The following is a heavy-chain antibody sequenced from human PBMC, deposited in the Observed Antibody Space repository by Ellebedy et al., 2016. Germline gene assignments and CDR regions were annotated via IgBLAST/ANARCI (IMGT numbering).Heavy chain of an antibody. CDR2: INPSGGST. CDR1: GYTFTSYY. D-gene: IGHD5-18*01. Sequence: ASVKVSXXASGYTFTSYYMHWVRQAPGQGLEWMGIINPSGGSTSYAQKFQGRVTMTRDTSTSTVYMELSSLRSEDTAVYYCARDVGYSYGQGWFDPWGQGTLVTVSS. CDR3: ARDVGYSYGQGWFDP. J-gene: IGHJ5*02. V-gene: IGHV1-46*01.